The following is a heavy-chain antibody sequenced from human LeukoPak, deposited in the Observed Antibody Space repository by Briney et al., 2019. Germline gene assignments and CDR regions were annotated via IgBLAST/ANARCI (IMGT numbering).Heavy chain of an antibody. CDR2: INPSGDPT. D-gene: IGHD2-15*01. CDR1: GYTFTSYY. Sequence: GASVKVSCKASGYTFTSYYMHWVRQAPGQGLEWVGIINPSGDPTTYAQKFQGRVTMTRDMSTSTVYMTLSSLKSEDTAVYYCARGYCSGGSCYSYYYYNYMDVWGKGTTVTVSS. CDR3: ARGYCSGGSCYSYYYYNYMDV. V-gene: IGHV1-46*01. J-gene: IGHJ6*03.